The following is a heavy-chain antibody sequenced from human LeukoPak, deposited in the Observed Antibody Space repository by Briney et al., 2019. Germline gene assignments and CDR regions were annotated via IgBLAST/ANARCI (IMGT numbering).Heavy chain of an antibody. Sequence: GGSLRLSCAASGFTFDVYGMSLVRQDPGKGLEWVSGINWNGGSTGYADSVKGRFTISRDNAKNSLYLQMNSLRAEDTALYYCARVGYDSTPTWGDAFDIWGQGTMVTVSS. CDR3: ARVGYDSTPTWGDAFDI. J-gene: IGHJ3*02. CDR1: GFTFDVYG. V-gene: IGHV3-20*04. D-gene: IGHD3-22*01. CDR2: INWNGGST.